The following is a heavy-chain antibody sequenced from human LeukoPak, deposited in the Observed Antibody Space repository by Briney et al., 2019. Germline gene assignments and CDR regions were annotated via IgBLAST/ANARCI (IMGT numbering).Heavy chain of an antibody. CDR2: IIPILGIA. J-gene: IGHJ5*02. D-gene: IGHD4-17*01. V-gene: IGHV1-69*04. CDR1: GGTFSSYA. CDR3: ARDLRFRPFDP. Sequence: SVKVSCKASGGTFSSYAISWVRQAPGQGLEWMGRIIPILGIANYAQKFQGGVTITADKSTSTAYMELSSLRSEDTAVYYCARDLRFRPFDPWGQGTLVTVSS.